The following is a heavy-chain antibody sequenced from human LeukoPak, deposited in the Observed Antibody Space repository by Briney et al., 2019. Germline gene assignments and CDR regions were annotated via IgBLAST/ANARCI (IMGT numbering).Heavy chain of an antibody. CDR2: IGGSGGST. V-gene: IGHV3-23*01. Sequence: AGGSLRLSCAASGFTFSSYAMSWVHQAPGKGLEWVSAIGGSGGSTYYADSVKGRFTISRDNSKNTLYLQMNSLRAEDTAVYYCAKDPNYYDSSGYYHWGQGTLVTVSS. D-gene: IGHD3-22*01. CDR3: AKDPNYYDSSGYYH. J-gene: IGHJ5*02. CDR1: GFTFSSYA.